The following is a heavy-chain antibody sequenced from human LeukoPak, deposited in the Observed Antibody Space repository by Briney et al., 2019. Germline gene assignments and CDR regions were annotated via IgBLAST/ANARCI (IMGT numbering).Heavy chain of an antibody. Sequence: PSETLSPTCAVYGGSFSGYYWSWIRQPPGKGLEWIGEINHSGSTNYNPSLKSRVTISVDTSKNQFSLKLSSVTAADTAVYYCASGGPSYYVVSVDYWGQGTLVTVSS. J-gene: IGHJ4*02. CDR1: GGSFSGYY. D-gene: IGHD1-26*01. V-gene: IGHV4-34*01. CDR3: ASGGPSYYVVSVDY. CDR2: INHSGST.